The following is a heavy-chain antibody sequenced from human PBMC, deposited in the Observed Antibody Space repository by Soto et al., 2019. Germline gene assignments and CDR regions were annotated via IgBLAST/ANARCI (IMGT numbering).Heavy chain of an antibody. D-gene: IGHD3-22*01. J-gene: IGHJ3*02. CDR3: ARVAYYDSSVGAFDI. V-gene: IGHV3-13*01. CDR1: GFTFSSYD. CDR2: IGTAGDT. Sequence: GGSLRLSCAASGFTFSSYDMHWVRQATGKGLEWVSAIGTAGDTYYPGSVKGRFTISRENAKNSLYLQMNSLRAGDTAVYYCARVAYYDSSVGAFDIWGQGTMVTVSS.